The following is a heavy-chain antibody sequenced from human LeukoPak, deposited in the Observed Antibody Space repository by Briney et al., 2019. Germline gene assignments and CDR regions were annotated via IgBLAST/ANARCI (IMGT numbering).Heavy chain of an antibody. D-gene: IGHD3-10*01. CDR1: GGSISSSSYY. Sequence: SETLSLTCTVSGGSISSSSYYWGWIRQPPGKGLEWIGSIYYSGSTYYNPSLKSRVTISVDTSKNQFSLKLSSVTAADTAVYYCARIRLRFGEFRRVPYYFDYWGQGTLVTVSS. CDR2: IYYSGST. J-gene: IGHJ4*02. CDR3: ARIRLRFGEFRRVPYYFDY. V-gene: IGHV4-39*01.